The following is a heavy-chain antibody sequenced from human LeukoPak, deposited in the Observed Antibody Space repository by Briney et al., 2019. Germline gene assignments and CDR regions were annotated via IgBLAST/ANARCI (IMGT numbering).Heavy chain of an antibody. J-gene: IGHJ5*02. D-gene: IGHD6-13*01. CDR2: IIPVFGTT. CDR1: GGTFSSYA. Sequence: SVKVSCKASGGTFSSYAISWVRQAPGQGLEWMGGIIPVFGTTDYAQKFQGRVTITRNTSISTAYMELSSLRSEDTAVYYCARDQGARPAGIAAAATRWFDPWGRGTLVTVSS. V-gene: IGHV1-69*05. CDR3: ARDQGARPAGIAAAATRWFDP.